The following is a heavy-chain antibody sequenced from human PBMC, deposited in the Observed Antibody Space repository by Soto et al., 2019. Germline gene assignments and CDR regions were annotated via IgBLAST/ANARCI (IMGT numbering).Heavy chain of an antibody. V-gene: IGHV4-39*01. CDR1: GGSISISSYF. CDR2: IYYSGTA. Sequence: SETLSLTCTVSGGSISISSYFWGWIRQPPGKGLEWIATIYYSGTAYYNPSLNSRVTISVDTSKNQFSLKLSSVTAADTAVYYCAIREGPVWFVSSGQGTLVSVS. J-gene: IGHJ5*01. CDR3: AIREGPVWFVS.